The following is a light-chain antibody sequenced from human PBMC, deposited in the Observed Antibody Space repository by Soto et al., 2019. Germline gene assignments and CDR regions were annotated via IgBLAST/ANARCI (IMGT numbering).Light chain of an antibody. CDR3: SSYAGSSNV. J-gene: IGLJ1*01. CDR1: SSDVGGYNY. CDR2: EVS. Sequence: QSVLTQPASVSGSPGTSINISCTGTSSDVGGYNYVSWYQQHPGKAPKLMLYEVSNRPSGVSNRFSGSKSGNTASLTISGLQAEDEADYYCSSYAGSSNVFGTGTKVTVL. V-gene: IGLV2-14*01.